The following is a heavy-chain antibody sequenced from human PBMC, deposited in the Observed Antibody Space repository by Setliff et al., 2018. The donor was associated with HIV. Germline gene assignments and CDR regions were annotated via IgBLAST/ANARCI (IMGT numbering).Heavy chain of an antibody. J-gene: IGHJ6*03. CDR2: IKSKTDGGTT. V-gene: IGHV3-15*01. CDR1: GFTFSNAW. D-gene: IGHD3-16*02. Sequence: SCAASGFTFSNAWMSWVRQAPGKGLEWVGRIKSKTDGGTTDYVAPVKGRFTISRDDSKNTLYLQMNSLKIEDTAVYYCTTGIMITFGGVIVIPGDYYYMDVWGKGTTVTVSS. CDR3: TTGIMITFGGVIVIPGDYYYMDV.